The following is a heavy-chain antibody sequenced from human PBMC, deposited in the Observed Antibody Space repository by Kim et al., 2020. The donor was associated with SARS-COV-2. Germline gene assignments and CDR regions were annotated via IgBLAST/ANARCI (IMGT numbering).Heavy chain of an antibody. CDR3: ARVSKWELPRWSRGAFDI. CDR2: INPNSGGT. J-gene: IGHJ3*02. D-gene: IGHD1-26*01. CDR1: GYTFTGYY. Sequence: ASVKVSCKASGYTFTGYYMHWVRQAPGQGLEWMGWINPNSGGTNYAQKFQGRVTMTRDTSISTAYMELSRLRSDDTAVYYCARVSKWELPRWSRGAFDIWGQGTMVTVSS. V-gene: IGHV1-2*02.